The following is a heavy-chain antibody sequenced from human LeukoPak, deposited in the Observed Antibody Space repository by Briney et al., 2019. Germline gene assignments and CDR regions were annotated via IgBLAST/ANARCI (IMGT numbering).Heavy chain of an antibody. D-gene: IGHD3-22*01. CDR1: GNIITSYA. CDR2: IIPIFGTA. V-gene: IGHV1-69*13. CDR3: WGEYDSSGYYQKKLDY. Sequence: SVKVSCKASGNIITSYAMSWVRQAPGQGLEWMGGIIPIFGTANYAQKFQGRVTITADESTSTAYMELSSLRSEDTAVYYCWGEYDSSGYYQKKLDYWGQGTLVTVSS. J-gene: IGHJ4*02.